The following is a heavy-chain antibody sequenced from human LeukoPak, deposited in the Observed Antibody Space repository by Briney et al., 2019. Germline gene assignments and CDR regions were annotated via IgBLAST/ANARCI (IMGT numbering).Heavy chain of an antibody. J-gene: IGHJ4*02. CDR3: ATKYRVRGPQYFFDY. D-gene: IGHD3-10*01. CDR2: IYYSGST. Sequence: SETLSLTYTVSCGSVTRDNYYWSWIRQPPGKGLQWFGYIYYSGSTNYNPSLKRRVTISVDTSKNQFSLKLSSVTTADTAVYYWATKYRVRGPQYFFDYWGQGTLVTVSS. CDR1: CGSVTRDNYY. V-gene: IGHV4-61*01.